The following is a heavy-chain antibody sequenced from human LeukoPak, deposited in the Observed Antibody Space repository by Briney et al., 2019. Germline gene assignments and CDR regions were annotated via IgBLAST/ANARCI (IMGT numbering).Heavy chain of an antibody. V-gene: IGHV3-30*02. CDR3: ARSPTSWYFDY. CDR1: GFTFRSYG. CDR2: IQNDGSNE. Sequence: PGGSLRLSCAASGFTFRSYGMHWVRQAPGKGLEWVAYIQNDGSNEQYADSVKGRFSISRDSSKNTLYLQMNSLRPEDTSVYYCARSPTSWYFDYWGQGTLVTVSS. J-gene: IGHJ4*02. D-gene: IGHD2-2*01.